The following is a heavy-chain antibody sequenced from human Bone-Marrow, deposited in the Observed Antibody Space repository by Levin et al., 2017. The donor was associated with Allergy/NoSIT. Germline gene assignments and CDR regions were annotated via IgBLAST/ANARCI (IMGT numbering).Heavy chain of an antibody. Sequence: GGSLRLSCAASGFTFSSYAMHWVRQAPGKGLEWVAVISYDGSNKYYADSVKGRFTISRDNSKNTLYLQMNSLRAEDTAVYYCARDRVPMYYYDSSGYTPYGMDVWGQGTTVTVSS. J-gene: IGHJ6*02. CDR3: ARDRVPMYYYDSSGYTPYGMDV. CDR2: ISYDGSNK. D-gene: IGHD3-22*01. CDR1: GFTFSSYA. V-gene: IGHV3-30-3*01.